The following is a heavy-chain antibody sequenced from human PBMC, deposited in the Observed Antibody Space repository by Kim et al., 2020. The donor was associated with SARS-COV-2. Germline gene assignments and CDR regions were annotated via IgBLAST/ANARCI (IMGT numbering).Heavy chain of an antibody. J-gene: IGHJ4*02. Sequence: PSLKSRVTISVDTSKNQFSLKLSSVTAADTAVYYCAREYRGSYRPYYFDYWGQGTLVTVSS. D-gene: IGHD1-26*01. V-gene: IGHV4-34*01. CDR3: AREYRGSYRPYYFDY.